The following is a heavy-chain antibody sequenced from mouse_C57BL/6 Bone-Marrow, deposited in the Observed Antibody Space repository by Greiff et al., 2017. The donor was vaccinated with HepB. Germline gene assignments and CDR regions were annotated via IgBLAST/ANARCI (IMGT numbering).Heavy chain of an antibody. CDR1: GYTFTDYY. CDR2: INPNNGGT. Sequence: EVQLQQSGPELVKPGASVKISCKASGYTFTDYYMNWVKQSHGKSLEWIGDINPNNGGTSYNQKFKGKATLTVDKSSSTAYMELRSLTSEDSAVYYCARERLLWFAYWGQGTLVTVSA. J-gene: IGHJ3*01. CDR3: ARERLLWFAY. V-gene: IGHV1-26*01. D-gene: IGHD3-2*02.